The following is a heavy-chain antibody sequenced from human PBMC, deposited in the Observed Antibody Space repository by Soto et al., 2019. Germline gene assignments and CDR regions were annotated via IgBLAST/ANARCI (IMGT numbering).Heavy chain of an antibody. J-gene: IGHJ4*02. CDR3: TRPYSSGWSVDY. CDR1: GFTFGDYA. CDR2: IRSKAYGGTT. D-gene: IGHD6-19*01. V-gene: IGHV3-49*04. Sequence: WSLRLSCTASGFTFGDYAMSWVRQAPGKGLEWVGFIRSKAYGGTTEYAASVKGRFTISRDDSKSIAYLQMNSLKTEDTAVYYCTRPYSSGWSVDYWGQGTLVTVSS.